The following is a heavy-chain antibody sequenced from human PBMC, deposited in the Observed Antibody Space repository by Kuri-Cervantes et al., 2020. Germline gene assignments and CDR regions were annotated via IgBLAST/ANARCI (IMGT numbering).Heavy chain of an antibody. V-gene: IGHV3-53*01. CDR2: IYSGGST. CDR1: GFTVSSNY. Sequence: LSLTCAASGFTVSSNYMSWVRQAPGKGLEWVSVIYSGGSTYYADSVKGRFTISRDNSKNTLYLQMNSLRAEDTAVYYCARDLDWFDPWGQGTLVTVSS. CDR3: ARDLDWFDP. J-gene: IGHJ5*02.